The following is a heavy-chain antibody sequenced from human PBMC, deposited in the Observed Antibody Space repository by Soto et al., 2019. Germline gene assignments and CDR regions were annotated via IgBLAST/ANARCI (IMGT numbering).Heavy chain of an antibody. CDR1: GGSFSGYY. CDR3: ARGVRITMVRGGKKPVPVAFDI. Sequence: SETLSLTCAVYGGSFSGYYWSWIRQPPGKGLEWTGEINHSGSTNYNPSLKSRVTISVDTSKNQFSLKLSSVTAADTAVYYCARGVRITMVRGGKKPVPVAFDIWGQGTMVTVSS. CDR2: INHSGST. J-gene: IGHJ3*02. V-gene: IGHV4-34*01. D-gene: IGHD3-10*01.